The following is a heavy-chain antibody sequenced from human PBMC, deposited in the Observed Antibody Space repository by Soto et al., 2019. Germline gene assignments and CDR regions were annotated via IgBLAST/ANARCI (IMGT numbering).Heavy chain of an antibody. Sequence: EVQLVESGGDLVQPGGSLRLSCAASGFTFGSYWMHWVRQAPGKGLVWVSRINSDGSTTNYGDSVKGRFTISRDSAKSTLYLLMNSLGAQDTAVYYCPRAGWYRVDYWGQGTLLTVSS. V-gene: IGHV3-74*01. D-gene: IGHD2-15*01. CDR3: PRAGWYRVDY. J-gene: IGHJ4*02. CDR1: GFTFGSYW. CDR2: INSDGSTT.